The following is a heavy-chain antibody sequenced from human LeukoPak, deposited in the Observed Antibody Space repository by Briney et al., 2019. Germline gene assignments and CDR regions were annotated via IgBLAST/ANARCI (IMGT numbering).Heavy chain of an antibody. J-gene: IGHJ4*02. CDR3: ASSKPRYCSSTSCYADFDY. V-gene: IGHV4-4*07. CDR2: IHTSGST. CDR1: GGSISSYY. Sequence: PSETLSLTCTVSGGSISSYYWSWIRQPAGKGLEWIGRIHTSGSTNYNPSLKSRVTMSVDTSKNQFSLKLSSVTAADTAVYYCASSKPRYCSSTSCYADFDYWGQGTLVTVSS. D-gene: IGHD2-2*01.